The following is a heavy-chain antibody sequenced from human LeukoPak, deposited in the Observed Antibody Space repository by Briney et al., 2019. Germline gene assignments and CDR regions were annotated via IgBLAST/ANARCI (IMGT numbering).Heavy chain of an antibody. CDR1: GFTFSTYF. CDR2: IKQDGNEK. D-gene: IGHD6-13*01. Sequence: QTGGSLRLSCVASGFTFSTYFLSWVRQAPGKGLEWVANIKQDGNEKNYVDSVEGRFTISRDNAKNSLYLQMNSLRAEDTAVYYCARDRTAAGLFDSWGQGTLVTVSS. CDR3: ARDRTAAGLFDS. J-gene: IGHJ4*02. V-gene: IGHV3-7*01.